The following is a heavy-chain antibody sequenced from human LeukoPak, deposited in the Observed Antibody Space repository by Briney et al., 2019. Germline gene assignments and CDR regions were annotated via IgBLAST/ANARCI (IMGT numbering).Heavy chain of an antibody. CDR3: ARGVVRDFWSGYPSKATYGMDV. Sequence: GGSLRLSCAASGFTFSSYGMHWVRQAPGKGLEWVAVIWYDGSNEYYADSVKGRFTISRDNSKNTLYLQMNSLRAEDTAVYYCARGVVRDFWSGYPSKATYGMDVWGQGTTVTVSS. J-gene: IGHJ6*02. D-gene: IGHD3-3*01. CDR1: GFTFSSYG. V-gene: IGHV3-33*01. CDR2: IWYDGSNE.